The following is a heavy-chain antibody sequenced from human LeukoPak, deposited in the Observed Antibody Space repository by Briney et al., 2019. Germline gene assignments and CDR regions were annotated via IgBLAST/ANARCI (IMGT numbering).Heavy chain of an antibody. Sequence: PGGSLRLSCAASGFTFSRYAMHWVRQAPGKGLEWVAIISYDGSSKYYADSVKGRFTISGDNSENTLYLQMNSLRAEDTAVYYCARNPYGDYYFDYWGQGTLVTVSS. V-gene: IGHV3-30-3*01. CDR3: ARNPYGDYYFDY. CDR2: ISYDGSSK. J-gene: IGHJ4*02. CDR1: GFTFSRYA. D-gene: IGHD4-17*01.